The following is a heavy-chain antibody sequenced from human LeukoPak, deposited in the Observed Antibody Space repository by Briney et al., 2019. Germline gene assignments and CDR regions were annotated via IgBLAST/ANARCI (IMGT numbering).Heavy chain of an antibody. D-gene: IGHD3-9*01. V-gene: IGHV4-34*01. CDR2: INYSGST. Sequence: SETLSLTCAVSGGSFSGYYWSWIRQPPGKGLEWIGEINYSGSTNHNPSLKSRVPISIDASKNQFSLKLSSVTAADTAVYYCARGRRPHDILTGYHYWGQGTLVTVSS. CDR3: ARGRRPHDILTGYHY. CDR1: GGSFSGYY. J-gene: IGHJ4*02.